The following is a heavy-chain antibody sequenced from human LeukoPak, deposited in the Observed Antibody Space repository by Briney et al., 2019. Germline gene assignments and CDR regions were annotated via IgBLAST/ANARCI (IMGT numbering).Heavy chain of an antibody. CDR2: MNSDGTTT. Sequence: GGSLRLSCAASGFTSSDYWMHWVRHAPGKGLVWVSRMNSDGTTTNYADSVKGRFTISRDNAKNTLYLQMNSLRAEDTAVYYCARGRGPYGWFDPWGQGTLVTVSS. D-gene: IGHD3-10*01. J-gene: IGHJ5*02. CDR3: ARGRGPYGWFDP. CDR1: GFTSSDYW. V-gene: IGHV3-74*01.